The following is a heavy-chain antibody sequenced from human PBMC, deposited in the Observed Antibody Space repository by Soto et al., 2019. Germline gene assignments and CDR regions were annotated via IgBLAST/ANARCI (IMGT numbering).Heavy chain of an antibody. CDR3: AKDSNKYSSSLRGRYFDY. J-gene: IGHJ4*02. Sequence: GGSLRLSCAASGFPFSSYVMSWVRQAPGKGLEWVSGISGGGSNTFYADSVKGRFTISRDNSKNTLPLQMNSLGAEDTAVYYCAKDSNKYSSSLRGRYFDYWGQGIGVTVSS. CDR2: ISGGGSNT. CDR1: GFPFSSYV. D-gene: IGHD4-4*01. V-gene: IGHV3-23*01.